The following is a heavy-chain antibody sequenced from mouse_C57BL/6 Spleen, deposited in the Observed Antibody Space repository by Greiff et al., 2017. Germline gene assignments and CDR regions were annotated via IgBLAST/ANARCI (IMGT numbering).Heavy chain of an antibody. CDR2: IDPEGGET. V-gene: IGHV14-2*01. CDR3: ARITTVGVGPYYNARDY. Sequence: EVHLVESGAELVKPGASVKLSCTASGFNITDYYMHWVKQRTEQGLEWIGRIDPEGGETKYAPKFQGKDTITADTSSNTAYLQLSSLTAEDTADYYCARITTVGVGPYYNARDYWRRGSSVTVSS. J-gene: IGHJ4*01. CDR1: GFNITDYY. D-gene: IGHD1-1*01.